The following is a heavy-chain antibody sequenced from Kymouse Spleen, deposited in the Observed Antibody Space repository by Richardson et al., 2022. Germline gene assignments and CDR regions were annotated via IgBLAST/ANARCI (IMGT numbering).Heavy chain of an antibody. CDR3: ARGHLRYFDWLPLFDY. CDR2: INAGNGNT. CDR1: GYTFTSYA. Sequence: QVQLVQSGAEVKKPGASVKVSCKASGYTFTSYAMHWVRQAPGQRLEWMGWINAGNGNTKYSQKFQGRVTITRDTSASTAYMELSSLRSEDTAVYYCARGHLRYFDWLPLFDYWGQGTLVTVSS. J-gene: IGHJ4*02. D-gene: IGHD3-9*01. V-gene: IGHV1-3*01.